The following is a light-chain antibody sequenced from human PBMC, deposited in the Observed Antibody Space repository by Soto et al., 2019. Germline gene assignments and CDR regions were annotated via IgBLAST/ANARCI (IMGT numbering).Light chain of an antibody. J-gene: IGLJ3*02. Sequence: QSALTQPASVSGSPGQSITISCTGTSSDVGGYDYVSWYQQHPGTVPKLLIYDVTNRPSGVSDRFSGSKSGNTASLTISGLQAEDEADYYCSSYTSSSTPRVFGGGTKLTVL. V-gene: IGLV2-14*03. CDR1: SSDVGGYDY. CDR2: DVT. CDR3: SSYTSSSTPRV.